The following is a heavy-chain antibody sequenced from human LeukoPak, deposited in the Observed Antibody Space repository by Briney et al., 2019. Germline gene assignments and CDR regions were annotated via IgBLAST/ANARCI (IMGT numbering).Heavy chain of an antibody. V-gene: IGHV7-4-1*02. CDR1: GYTFTNYA. J-gene: IGHJ6*03. Sequence: WASVKVFCRACGYTFTNYAINWVRHAPGQELELMVWINTNTGNPTYAQGFTGQFVFSLATSVSTAYLQISSLKAEDTAVYYCARDLVWFGEPKGYYMDVWGKGTTVTVSS. CDR2: INTNTGNP. CDR3: ARDLVWFGEPKGYYMDV. D-gene: IGHD3-10*01.